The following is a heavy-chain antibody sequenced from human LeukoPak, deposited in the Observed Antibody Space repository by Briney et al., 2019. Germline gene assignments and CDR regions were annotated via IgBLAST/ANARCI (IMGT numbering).Heavy chain of an antibody. J-gene: IGHJ4*02. D-gene: IGHD4-23*01. CDR1: GFTFSSYA. Sequence: PGGSLRLSCAASGFTFSSYAMSWVRQAPGKGLEWVSAISGSGGSTYYADSVKGRFTISRDNSKDTLYLQMNSLRAEDTAVYYCAKDLYGGNPRHYFDYWGQGTLVTVSS. V-gene: IGHV3-23*01. CDR3: AKDLYGGNPRHYFDY. CDR2: ISGSGGST.